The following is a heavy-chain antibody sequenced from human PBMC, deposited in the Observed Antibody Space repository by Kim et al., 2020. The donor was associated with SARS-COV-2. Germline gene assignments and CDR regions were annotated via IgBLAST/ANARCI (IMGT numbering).Heavy chain of an antibody. J-gene: IGHJ4*02. V-gene: IGHV5-10-1*01. CDR3: ARHSYSSSSYYFDY. D-gene: IGHD6-13*01. Sequence: SPSFQGHVTISADKSISTAYLQWSSLKASDTAMYYCARHSYSSSSYYFDYWGQGTLVTVSS.